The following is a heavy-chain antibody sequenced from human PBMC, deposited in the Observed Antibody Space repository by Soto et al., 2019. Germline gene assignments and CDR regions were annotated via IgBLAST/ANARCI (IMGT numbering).Heavy chain of an antibody. V-gene: IGHV4-39*01. J-gene: IGHJ5*02. CDR1: GGSISSSSYY. CDR3: ARRKGSGSGSYYRGNWFDP. CDR2: IYYSGST. D-gene: IGHD3-10*01. Sequence: SETLSLTCTVSGGSISSSSYYWGWIRQPPGKGLEWIGSIYYSGSTYYNPSLKSRVTISVDTSKNQFSLKLSSVTAADTAVYYCARRKGSGSGSYYRGNWFDPWGQGTLLTVSS.